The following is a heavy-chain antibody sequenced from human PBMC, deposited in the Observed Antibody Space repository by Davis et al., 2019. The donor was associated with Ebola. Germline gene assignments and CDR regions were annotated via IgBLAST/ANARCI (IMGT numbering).Heavy chain of an antibody. CDR1: GFTFSSYA. J-gene: IGHJ4*02. CDR2: IRGST. CDR3: AREVAPACLDY. Sequence: GGSLRLSCAASGFTFSSYAMTWVRQAPGKGLEWVSAIRGSTYYADSVKGRFTISRDNSKNTLYLQMNSLRAEDTAVYYCAREVAPACLDYWGQGTLVTVSS. V-gene: IGHV3-23*01. D-gene: IGHD2-2*01.